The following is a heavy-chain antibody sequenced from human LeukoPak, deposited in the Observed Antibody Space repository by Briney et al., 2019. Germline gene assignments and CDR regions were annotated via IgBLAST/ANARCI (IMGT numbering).Heavy chain of an antibody. CDR1: GYTFTSYG. V-gene: IGHV1-18*01. D-gene: IGHD5-18*01. CDR3: ARGYSYGYFYYYYYMDV. CDR2: ISTYNGNT. J-gene: IGHJ6*03. Sequence: ASVKVSCKASGYTFTSYGISWVRQAPGQGLEWMGWISTYNGNTNYAQKLQGRVTMTTDTSTGTAYMELRSLRSDDTAVYYCARGYSYGYFYYYYYMDVWGKGTTVTVSS.